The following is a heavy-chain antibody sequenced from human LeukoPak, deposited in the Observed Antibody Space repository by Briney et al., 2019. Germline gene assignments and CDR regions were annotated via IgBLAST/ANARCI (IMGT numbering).Heavy chain of an antibody. D-gene: IGHD2-8*01. CDR3: AKDAVRVIVLMVYGL. CDR2: VSGSGGTT. CDR1: GFTFSSYA. J-gene: IGHJ4*02. Sequence: GGSLRLSCAASGFTFSSYAMSWVRQAPGRGLEWVGGVSGSGGTTYYADSVKGRFTIPTDNSKNTAYMQRNSLRAEYTAVYYCAKDAVRVIVLMVYGLWGKETLVTVSS. V-gene: IGHV3-23*01.